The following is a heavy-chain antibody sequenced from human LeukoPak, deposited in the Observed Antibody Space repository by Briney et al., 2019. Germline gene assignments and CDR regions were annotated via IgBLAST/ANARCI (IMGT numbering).Heavy chain of an antibody. D-gene: IGHD7-27*01. CDR2: ISSSSSYI. CDR1: GFTFSSYS. V-gene: IGHV3-21*01. J-gene: IGHJ4*02. CDR3: ARGRANWGFLIPAFDY. Sequence: GGSLRLSCAASGFTFSSYSMNWVRQAPGKGLEWVSSISSSSSYIYYADSVKGRFTISRDNAKNSLYLQMSSLRAEDTAVYYCARGRANWGFLIPAFDYWGQGTLVTVSS.